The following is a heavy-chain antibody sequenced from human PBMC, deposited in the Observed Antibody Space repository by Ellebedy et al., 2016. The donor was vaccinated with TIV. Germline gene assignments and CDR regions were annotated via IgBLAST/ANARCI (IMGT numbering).Heavy chain of an antibody. CDR1: GFTFSSYA. V-gene: IGHV3-23*01. D-gene: IGHD3-22*01. CDR2: ISGSGGST. J-gene: IGHJ4*02. Sequence: GESLKISXAASGFTFSSYAMSWVRQAPGKGLEWVSAISGSGGSTYYADSVKGRFTISRDNSKNTLYLQMNSLRAEDTAVYYCAKHSGYSPVVDYWGQGTLVTVSS. CDR3: AKHSGYSPVVDY.